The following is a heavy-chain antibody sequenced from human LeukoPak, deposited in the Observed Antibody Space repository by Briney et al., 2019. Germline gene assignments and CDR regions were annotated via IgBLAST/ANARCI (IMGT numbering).Heavy chain of an antibody. D-gene: IGHD6-13*01. CDR1: GGSISSAGYF. Sequence: SQTLSLTCSVSGGSISSAGYFWTWIRQPAGKRLEWIGRIYASGSTNYNPSLVSRVALSIDTSRNQFSLRLSSVTAADTAVYYCARDNLPAGINDAFDIWGQGTRVTVSS. V-gene: IGHV4-61*02. CDR2: IYASGST. CDR3: ARDNLPAGINDAFDI. J-gene: IGHJ3*02.